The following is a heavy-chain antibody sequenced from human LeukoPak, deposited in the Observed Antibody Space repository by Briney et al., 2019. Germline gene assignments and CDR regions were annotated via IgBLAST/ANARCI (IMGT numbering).Heavy chain of an antibody. Sequence: GGSLRLSFAAAGLTFIYYAMSWVCQAPEKRLEWVSAISCTGGSTHYAASVKGRCTISRDNSKNTLYLQMNSLRAEDTAVYYCAKAGSNWGYFDYWGQGTLVTVSS. CDR3: AKAGSNWGYFDY. CDR1: GLTFIYYA. CDR2: ISCTGGST. V-gene: IGHV3-23*01. J-gene: IGHJ4*02. D-gene: IGHD7-27*01.